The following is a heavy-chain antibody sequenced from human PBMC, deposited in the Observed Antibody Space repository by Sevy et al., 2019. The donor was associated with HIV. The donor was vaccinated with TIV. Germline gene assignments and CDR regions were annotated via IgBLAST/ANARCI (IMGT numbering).Heavy chain of an antibody. CDR1: GGSISSYY. V-gene: IGHV4-4*07. J-gene: IGHJ6*02. CDR3: ARDPDYGGKSYYYYGMDV. Sequence: SETLSLTCTVSGGSISSYYWSWIRQPAGKGLEWIGRIYTSGSTNYNPSLKSRVTMSVDTSKNQFSLKLSSVTAADTAVYYCARDPDYGGKSYYYYGMDVGGQGTTVTVSS. CDR2: IYTSGST. D-gene: IGHD4-17*01.